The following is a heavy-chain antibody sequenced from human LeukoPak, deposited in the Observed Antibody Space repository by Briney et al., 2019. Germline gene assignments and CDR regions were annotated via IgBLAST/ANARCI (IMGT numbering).Heavy chain of an antibody. D-gene: IGHD2-2*01. CDR3: ARDRDYCSSTSCYSDAFDI. V-gene: IGHV3-48*02. CDR2: IRSSSSTI. J-gene: IGHJ3*02. Sequence: PPGGSLRLSCAASGFTFSSYSMNWVRHAPGNGLEWVSYIRSSSSTIYYADSVKGRFTISRDNAKNSLYLQMNSLRDEDTAVYYCARDRDYCSSTSCYSDAFDIWGQGTMVTVSS. CDR1: GFTFSSYS.